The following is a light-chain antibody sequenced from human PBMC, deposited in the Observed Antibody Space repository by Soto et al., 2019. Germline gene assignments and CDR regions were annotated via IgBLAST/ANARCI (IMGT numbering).Light chain of an antibody. CDR3: QRYGSSPPSVT. J-gene: IGKJ5*01. CDR2: GAS. CDR1: QSVSSN. Sequence: EIVMTQSPATVSVSPGERATLSCRAIQSVSSNLAWYQHKPGQAPRLLTYGASNRATGIPDRFSGSGSGTDFTLTISRLEPEDFAVYYCQRYGSSPPSVTFGQGTRLEIK. V-gene: IGKV3-20*01.